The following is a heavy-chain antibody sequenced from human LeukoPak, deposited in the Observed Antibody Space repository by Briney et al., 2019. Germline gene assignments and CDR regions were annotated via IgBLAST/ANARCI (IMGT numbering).Heavy chain of an antibody. D-gene: IGHD6-19*01. CDR1: GFTFSSYG. V-gene: IGHV3-30*03. CDR2: ISYDGSNK. J-gene: IGHJ4*02. Sequence: GGSLRLSCAASGFTFSSYGMHWVRQAPGKGLEWVAVISYDGSNKYYADSVKGRFTISRDNSKNTLYLQMNSLRAEDTAVYYCARDHIKAVALDYWGQGTLVTVSS. CDR3: ARDHIKAVALDY.